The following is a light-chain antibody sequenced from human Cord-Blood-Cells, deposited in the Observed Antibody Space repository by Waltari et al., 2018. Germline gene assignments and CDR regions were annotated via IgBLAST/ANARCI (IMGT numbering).Light chain of an antibody. J-gene: IGKJ2*03. CDR2: WAS. V-gene: IGKV4-1*01. Sequence: DIVMTQSPDSLAVSLGERATINCKSSQSVLYSSNNKNYLAWYQQKPGQPPKLLIYWASTRESGVPDRFSGSWSVTDFTLTISSLQAEDVAVYYCQQYYSTPYSFGHGTKLEIK. CDR3: QQYYSTPYS. CDR1: QSVLYSSNNKNY.